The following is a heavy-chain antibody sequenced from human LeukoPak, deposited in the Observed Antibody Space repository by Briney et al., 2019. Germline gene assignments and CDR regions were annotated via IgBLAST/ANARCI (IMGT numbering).Heavy chain of an antibody. D-gene: IGHD2-21*02. CDR1: GYTFISYG. CDR2: ISGCNGNT. V-gene: IGHV1-18*01. Sequence: ASVKDSCKASGYTFISYGISWVRQAPGQGLEWMGWISGCNGNTNYAQNLQGRVTMTTDTSTSTAYMELRSLRSDDTAVYYCARGLGVVTAQSEQPKPRYFDLWGRGTQVTVSS. CDR3: ARGLGVVTAQSEQPKPRYFDL. J-gene: IGHJ2*01.